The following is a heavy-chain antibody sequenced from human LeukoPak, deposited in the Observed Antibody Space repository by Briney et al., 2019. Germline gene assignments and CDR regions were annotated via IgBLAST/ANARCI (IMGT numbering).Heavy chain of an antibody. D-gene: IGHD3-3*01. V-gene: IGHV3-30*02. CDR1: GFTFSRSD. CDR2: IQYDGRNK. Sequence: GGSLRLSCAASGFTFSRSDIHWVRQAPGKGLEWVAFIQYDGRNKYYADSVKGRFTISRDNSKNTLYLQMNSLRAEDTAVYYCVKVKAGEDFWSGFLDYWGQGTLVTVSS. CDR3: VKVKAGEDFWSGFLDY. J-gene: IGHJ4*01.